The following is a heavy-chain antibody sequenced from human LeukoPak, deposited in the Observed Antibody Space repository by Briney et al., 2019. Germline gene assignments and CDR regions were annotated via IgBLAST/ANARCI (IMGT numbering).Heavy chain of an antibody. Sequence: ASVKVSCKASGCIFTRYYIHWVRQAPGQGLEWMGSINPGAGSTNFAPRFQGRVTMTTDTSTTTVYMELTSLRFEETAVYYCARTARIGHYYGMDVWGQGTTITVSS. CDR2: INPGAGST. CDR3: ARTARIGHYYGMDV. D-gene: IGHD5-12*01. CDR1: GCIFTRYY. J-gene: IGHJ6*01. V-gene: IGHV1-46*01.